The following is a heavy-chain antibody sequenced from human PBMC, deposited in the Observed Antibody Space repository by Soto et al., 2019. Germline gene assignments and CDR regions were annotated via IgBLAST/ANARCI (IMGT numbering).Heavy chain of an antibody. Sequence: SETLSLTCTVSGGSISSGGYYWSWIRQHPGKGLEWIGYIYYSGSTCYNPSLKSRVTISVDTSKNQFSLKLSSVTAADTAVYYCARGTLYYYDSSGYPNWGQGTLVTVSS. CDR1: GGSISSGGYY. V-gene: IGHV4-31*03. CDR3: ARGTLYYYDSSGYPN. D-gene: IGHD3-22*01. J-gene: IGHJ4*02. CDR2: IYYSGST.